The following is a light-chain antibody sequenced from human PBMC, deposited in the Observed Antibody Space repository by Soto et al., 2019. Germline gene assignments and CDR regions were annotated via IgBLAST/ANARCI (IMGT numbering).Light chain of an antibody. J-gene: IGKJ4*01. Sequence: EIVLTQSPGTLSLSPGERATLSCRASQSVSSSYLAWYQQKPGQAPRLLINDSSNRATGIPARFSGSGSGTDFTLTISSLEPEDFAVYYCQPYNNWPLTFGGGTKVDIK. V-gene: IGKV3-11*01. CDR2: DSS. CDR1: QSVSSSY. CDR3: QPYNNWPLT.